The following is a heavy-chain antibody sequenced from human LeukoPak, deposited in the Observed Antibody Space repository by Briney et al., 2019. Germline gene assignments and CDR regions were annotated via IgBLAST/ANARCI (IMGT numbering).Heavy chain of an antibody. Sequence: GSSVKVSCKASGGTLSSFAISWVRQAPGQGLEWMGGIIPIFDSGDYAQKFQGRVTMTTDTSTSTAYMELRSLRSDDTAVYYCARTTNSYYYYYYIDVWGKGTTVTVSS. V-gene: IGHV1-69*05. D-gene: IGHD1-26*01. CDR1: GGTLSSFA. CDR3: ARTTNSYYYYYYIDV. CDR2: IIPIFDSG. J-gene: IGHJ6*03.